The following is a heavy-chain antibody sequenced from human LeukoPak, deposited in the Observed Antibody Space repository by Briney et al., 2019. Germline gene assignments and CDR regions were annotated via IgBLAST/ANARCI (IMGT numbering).Heavy chain of an antibody. CDR2: ISAYDGNT. CDR3: ASGEYSSSWYSHY. Sequence: GAPVKVSCKASGYTFSSYSISWVRQAPGQGLEWMGWISAYDGNTNYARKFQGRVTMTTDTSTNTAYMELRSLRSDDTAVYYCASGEYSSSWYSHYWGQGTLVTVSS. CDR1: GYTFSSYS. V-gene: IGHV1-18*01. D-gene: IGHD6-13*01. J-gene: IGHJ4*02.